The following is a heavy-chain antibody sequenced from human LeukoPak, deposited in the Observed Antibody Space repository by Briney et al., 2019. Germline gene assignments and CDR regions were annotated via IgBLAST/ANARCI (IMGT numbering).Heavy chain of an antibody. J-gene: IGHJ6*02. CDR2: INPSGGST. Sequence: ASVKVSCKASGYTFSSYYMHWVRQAPGQGLEWMGIINPSGGSTSYAQKFQGRVTMTRDTSTSTVYMELSSLRSEDTAVYYCARGPYSSSLSAYYYYGMDVWGQGTTVTVSS. D-gene: IGHD6-6*01. CDR1: GYTFSSYY. V-gene: IGHV1-46*01. CDR3: ARGPYSSSLSAYYYYGMDV.